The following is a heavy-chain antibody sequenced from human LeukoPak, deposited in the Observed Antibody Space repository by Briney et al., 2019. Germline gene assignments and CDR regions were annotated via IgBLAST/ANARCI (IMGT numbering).Heavy chain of an antibody. D-gene: IGHD6-13*01. J-gene: IGHJ6*03. CDR2: INSDGSST. CDR3: ARVQSSSWLYYYYYYYMDV. CDR1: GFTFDDYA. V-gene: IGHV3-74*01. Sequence: PGRSLRLSCAASGFTFDDYAMHWVRQAPGKGLVWVSRINSDGSSTSYADSVKGRFTISRDNAKNTLYLQMNSLRAEDTAVYYCARVQSSSWLYYYYYYYMDVWGKGTTVTISS.